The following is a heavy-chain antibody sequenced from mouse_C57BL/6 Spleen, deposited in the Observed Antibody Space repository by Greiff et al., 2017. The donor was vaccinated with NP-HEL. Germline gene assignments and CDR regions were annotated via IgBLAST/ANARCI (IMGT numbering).Heavy chain of an antibody. CDR2: ISDGGSYT. J-gene: IGHJ2*01. V-gene: IGHV5-4*01. D-gene: IGHD1-1*01. CDR1: GFTFSSYA. Sequence: EVHLVESGGGLVKPGGSLKLSCAASGFTFSSYAMSWVRQTPEKRLEWVATISDGGSYTYYPDNVKGRFTISKDNAKNNLYLQMSHLKSEDTAMYYCAREDYSGYFDYWGQGTTLTVSS. CDR3: AREDYSGYFDY.